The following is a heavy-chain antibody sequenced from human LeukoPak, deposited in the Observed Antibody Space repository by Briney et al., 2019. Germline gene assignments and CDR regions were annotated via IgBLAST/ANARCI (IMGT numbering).Heavy chain of an antibody. V-gene: IGHV3-53*01. J-gene: IGHJ4*02. Sequence: GGSLRLSCAASGFTFSSYEMNWVRQAPGKGLEWVSVIYSGGSTYYADSVKGRFTISRDNSKNTLYLQMNSLRAEDTAVYYCARGRRDGYNSDYWGQGTLVTVSS. CDR2: IYSGGST. CDR1: GFTFSSYE. CDR3: ARGRRDGYNSDY. D-gene: IGHD5-24*01.